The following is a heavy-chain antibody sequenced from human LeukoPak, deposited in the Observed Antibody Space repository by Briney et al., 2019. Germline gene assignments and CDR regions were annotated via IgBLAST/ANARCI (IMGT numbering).Heavy chain of an antibody. CDR3: ARAPGCTSTGCYEHFHYGMDV. Sequence: ASVKVSCKASGYTFTNHYMHWVRQAPGQGLEWMGIINPSAGATTYAQKFQGRVTMTRDTSTSTVYMELSSLSSEDTAVYYCARAPGCTSTGCYEHFHYGMDVWGQGTTVTVSS. CDR2: INPSAGAT. V-gene: IGHV1-46*01. CDR1: GYTFTNHY. D-gene: IGHD2/OR15-2a*01. J-gene: IGHJ6*02.